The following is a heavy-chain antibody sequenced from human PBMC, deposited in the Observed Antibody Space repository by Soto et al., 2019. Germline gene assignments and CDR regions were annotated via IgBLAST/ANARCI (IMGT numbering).Heavy chain of an antibody. V-gene: IGHV4-59*01. CDR3: ARGDMATMPLDY. Sequence: SETLSLTCSVSGDSISSFYCSWIRQPPGKGLEWIGYISYSGTTNYNPSLKSRVTMSVDASKNQFSLNVSSVTAADTAVYYCARGDMATMPLDYWGQGTLVTVSS. CDR1: GDSISSFY. J-gene: IGHJ4*02. D-gene: IGHD5-12*01. CDR2: ISYSGTT.